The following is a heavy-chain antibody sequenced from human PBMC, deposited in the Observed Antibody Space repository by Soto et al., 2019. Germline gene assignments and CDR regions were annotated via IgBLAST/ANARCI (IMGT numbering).Heavy chain of an antibody. CDR3: ARHSGSIPAADIDS. Sequence: PGESLKISCQASGYSFTIYWIGWVRQMPGKGLEWMGIIYPGDSDARYSPSFQGQVTMSVDKSIDTAYLQWSSLKASDTAMYYCARHSGSIPAADIDSWGQGTLVTVSS. V-gene: IGHV5-51*01. D-gene: IGHD6-13*01. J-gene: IGHJ4*02. CDR1: GYSFTIYW. CDR2: IYPGDSDA.